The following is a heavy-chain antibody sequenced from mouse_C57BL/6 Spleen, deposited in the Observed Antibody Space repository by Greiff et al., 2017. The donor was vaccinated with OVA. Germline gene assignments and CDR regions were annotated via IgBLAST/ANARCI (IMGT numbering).Heavy chain of an antibody. Sequence: QVQLQQSGAELVRPGDSVTLSCKASGYTFTDYEMHWVKQTPVHGLEWIGAIDTETGGTAYNQKFKGKAILTADKYSSTAYMVLHSLTSEYSAVDYCTNLITTVVAVDYWGQGTTLTVSS. D-gene: IGHD1-1*01. CDR1: GYTFTDYE. CDR3: TNLITTVVAVDY. V-gene: IGHV1-15*01. J-gene: IGHJ2*01. CDR2: IDTETGGT.